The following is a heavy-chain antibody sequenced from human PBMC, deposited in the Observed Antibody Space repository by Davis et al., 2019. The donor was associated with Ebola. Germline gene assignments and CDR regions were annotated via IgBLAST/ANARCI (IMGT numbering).Heavy chain of an antibody. Sequence: GESLKISCAASGFTFRTYDMHWVRHTTGKGLEWVSVIGTAGDTYYRGSVKGRFTIPRENARNSLYLQMNSLTAGDTAVYYCARAQFGDVVLDYWGQGTLVTVSS. CDR2: IGTAGDT. J-gene: IGHJ4*02. CDR1: GFTFRTYD. V-gene: IGHV3-13*01. D-gene: IGHD4-17*01. CDR3: ARAQFGDVVLDY.